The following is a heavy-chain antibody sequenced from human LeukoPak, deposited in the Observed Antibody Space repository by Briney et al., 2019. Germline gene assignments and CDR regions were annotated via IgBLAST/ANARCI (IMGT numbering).Heavy chain of an antibody. D-gene: IGHD3-22*01. CDR3: ARLGGYYDPPDY. V-gene: IGHV4-39*01. Sequence: PSESLSLTCTVAGGSIRSSTYYWAWIRQPPGKGLEWTGTIHHSGDTYYNPSLKSRVTISVDTSNNQFSLNLSSVTAADTAVYYCARLGGYYDPPDYWGQGTLVTVSS. CDR1: GGSIRSSTYY. CDR2: IHHSGDT. J-gene: IGHJ4*02.